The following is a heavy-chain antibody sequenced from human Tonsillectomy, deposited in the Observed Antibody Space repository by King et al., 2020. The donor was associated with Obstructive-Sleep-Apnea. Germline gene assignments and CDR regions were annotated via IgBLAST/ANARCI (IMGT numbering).Heavy chain of an antibody. D-gene: IGHD3-22*01. J-gene: IGHJ4*02. CDR2: NNHDGST. CDR1: GGSFSEYY. Sequence: VQLQQWGVGLLKSSVTLSLTCAVYGGSFSEYYWSWIRHSPGKGLEWIGENNHDGSTTYNPSLKSRVTISLDTSKNQFSLKVNSVTAADTAVYYCARGDPLVVNSPDYFDYWGQGTLVTVSS. V-gene: IGHV4-34*01. CDR3: ARGDPLVVNSPDYFDY.